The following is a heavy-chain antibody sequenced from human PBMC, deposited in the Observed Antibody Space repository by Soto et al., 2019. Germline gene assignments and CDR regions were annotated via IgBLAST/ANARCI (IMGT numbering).Heavy chain of an antibody. Sequence: QLQLQESGSGLVKPSQTLSLTCAVSGGSISSGGYSWSWIRQPPGKGLEYIGYIYHSGSTYYNPSLKSRVTISVDRSKNQFSLKLSSAPAADTAVYYCARVRSGWGIDYWGQGTLVTVSS. V-gene: IGHV4-30-2*01. CDR1: GGSISSGGYS. CDR3: ARVRSGWGIDY. D-gene: IGHD6-19*01. J-gene: IGHJ4*02. CDR2: IYHSGST.